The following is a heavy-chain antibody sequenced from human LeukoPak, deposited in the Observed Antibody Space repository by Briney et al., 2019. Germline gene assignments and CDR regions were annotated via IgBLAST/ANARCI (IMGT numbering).Heavy chain of an antibody. D-gene: IGHD2-8*02. Sequence: SETQALTCTVSGGSISSYYWSWIRQPPGKGLVGIGYIYYSGSTNYNPSLKSRVTISVDTSKNQFSLKLSSVTAADTAVYYCARELYWWYFDLWGRGTLVTVSS. CDR2: IYYSGST. J-gene: IGHJ2*01. CDR3: ARELYWWYFDL. V-gene: IGHV4-59*01. CDR1: GGSISSYY.